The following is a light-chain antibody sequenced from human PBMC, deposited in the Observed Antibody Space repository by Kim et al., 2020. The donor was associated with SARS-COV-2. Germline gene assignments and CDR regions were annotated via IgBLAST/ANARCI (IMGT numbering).Light chain of an antibody. J-gene: IGKJ4*01. CDR1: QSVSSK. CDR2: DAS. CDR3: QQYNNWPPLT. V-gene: IGKV3-15*01. Sequence: EIMMTQSPATLSVSPGERATLSCRASQSVSSKLAWYQQKPGQAPRLLIYDASTRATGIPVRFSGSGSGTEFTLTIGSLQSEDFAVYYCQQYNNWPPLTFGGGTKVDIK.